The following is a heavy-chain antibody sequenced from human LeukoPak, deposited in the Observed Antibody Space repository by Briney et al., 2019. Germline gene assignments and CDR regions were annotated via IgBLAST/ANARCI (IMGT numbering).Heavy chain of an antibody. V-gene: IGHV4-34*01. CDR2: INHSGST. D-gene: IGHD2-15*01. Sequence: PSETLSLTCAVYGGSFSGYYWSWVRQPPGKGLEWIGEINHSGSTNYNPSLKSRVTISVDTSKNQFSLKPSSVTAADTAVYYCARGLGYCSGGSCSNWGQGTLVTVSS. CDR3: ARGLGYCSGGSCSN. CDR1: GGSFSGYY. J-gene: IGHJ4*02.